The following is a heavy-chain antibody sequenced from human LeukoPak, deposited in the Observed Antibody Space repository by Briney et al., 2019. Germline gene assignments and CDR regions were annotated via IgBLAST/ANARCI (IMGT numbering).Heavy chain of an antibody. CDR3: AKDRGYFDY. J-gene: IGHJ4*02. CDR2: ISYDGSNK. V-gene: IGHV3-30*18. Sequence: GGSLRLSCAASGFTFSSYGMHRVRQAPGKGLEWVAVISYDGSNKYYADSVKGRFTISRDNSKNTLYLQMNSLRAEDTAVYYCAKDRGYFDYWGQGTLVTVSS. CDR1: GFTFSSYG.